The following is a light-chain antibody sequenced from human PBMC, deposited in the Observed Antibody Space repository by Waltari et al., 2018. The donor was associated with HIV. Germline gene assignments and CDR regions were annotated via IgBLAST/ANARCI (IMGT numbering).Light chain of an antibody. CDR3: SAWDDTLHVV. CDR1: NHAIGVNT. Sequence: QSVLTQPPSVSGLPGQKVTISCSGSNHAIGVNTVNWYQQFPGRAPKLVAYRSHQRPSGVPDRFSGSKSGTSASLAINGVQAEDEATYFCSAWDDTLHVVFGGGTKLTVL. CDR2: RSH. J-gene: IGLJ3*02. V-gene: IGLV1-44*01.